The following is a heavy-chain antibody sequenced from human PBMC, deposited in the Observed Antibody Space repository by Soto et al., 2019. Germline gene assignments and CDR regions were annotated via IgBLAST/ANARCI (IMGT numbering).Heavy chain of an antibody. Sequence: QVQLVESGGGLIHPGRSVELSCAASGFTLGNYAMHWVRQTSDQGLEWVAAISNDGNKRYYADSVEGRFTISRDNSKSILYLQMDSLRREDSAVYYCARRGGNYEDPEFPYHFYGLDVWGQGTTVSVSS. CDR2: ISNDGNKR. CDR3: ARRGGNYEDPEFPYHFYGLDV. V-gene: IGHV3-30*03. D-gene: IGHD4-4*01. CDR1: GFTLGNYA. J-gene: IGHJ6*02.